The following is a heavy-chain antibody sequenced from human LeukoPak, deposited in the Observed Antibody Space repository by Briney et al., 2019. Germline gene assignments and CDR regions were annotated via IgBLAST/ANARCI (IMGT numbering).Heavy chain of an antibody. V-gene: IGHV4-59*01. D-gene: IGHD2-2*02. J-gene: IGHJ4*02. CDR1: GGSISSYY. CDR3: ARARGYCSSTSCYKGSYFDY. Sequence: SETLSLTCTVSGGSISSYYWSWIRQPPGKGLEWIGYIYYSGTTNYNPSLKSRVTISVDTSKNQFSLKLSSVTAADTAVYYCARARGYCSSTSCYKGSYFDYWGQGTLVTVSS. CDR2: IYYSGTT.